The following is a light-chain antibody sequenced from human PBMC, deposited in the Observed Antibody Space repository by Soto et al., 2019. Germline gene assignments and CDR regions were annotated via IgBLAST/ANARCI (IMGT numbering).Light chain of an antibody. CDR3: YSFTTGKTLYV. V-gene: IGLV2-14*01. J-gene: IGLJ1*01. Sequence: SSLTHQASLPGSPGQSATLSCTGTTSDVGGYDYVSWYQQHPGQAPKLLSYEVRNRRSGVSHRFSGSTSGKTASVSISGLQADEEADYYCYSFTTGKTLYVFGTGIKV. CDR1: TSDVGGYDY. CDR2: EVR.